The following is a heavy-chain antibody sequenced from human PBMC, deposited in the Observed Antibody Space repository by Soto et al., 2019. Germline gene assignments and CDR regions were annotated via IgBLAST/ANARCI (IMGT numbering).Heavy chain of an antibody. Sequence: GESLKISCKASGYSFTSYWFAWVRQMPGKGLDLMGIIYPGDSDTRYSPSFKGQVTISADTSISTAYLQWSSLEASDTAVYYCARDSGYGPLWYWGQGTLVTVSS. J-gene: IGHJ4*02. V-gene: IGHV5-51*01. D-gene: IGHD5-12*01. CDR2: IYPGDSDT. CDR1: GYSFTSYW. CDR3: ARDSGYGPLWY.